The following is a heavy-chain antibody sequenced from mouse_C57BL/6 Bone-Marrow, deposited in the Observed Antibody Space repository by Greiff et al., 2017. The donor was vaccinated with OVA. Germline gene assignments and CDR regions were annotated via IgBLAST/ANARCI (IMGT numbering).Heavy chain of an antibody. Sequence: EVKLVESGPELVEPGASVKISCKASGYSFTGYYMNWVKQSPEKSLEWIGEINPSTGGTTYNQKFKAKATLTVDKSSSTAYMQLKSLTSEDSAVYYCARPTTDWYFDVWGTGTTVTVSA. V-gene: IGHV1-42*01. D-gene: IGHD4-1*02. CDR2: INPSTGGT. CDR3: ARPTTDWYFDV. CDR1: GYSFTGYY. J-gene: IGHJ1*03.